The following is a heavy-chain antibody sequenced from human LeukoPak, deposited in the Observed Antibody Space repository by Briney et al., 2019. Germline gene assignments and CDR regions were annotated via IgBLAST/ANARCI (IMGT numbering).Heavy chain of an antibody. CDR2: IYYDGSNI. D-gene: IGHD1-1*01. V-gene: IGHV3-33*08. CDR1: GFTFSSYA. CDR3: ARDWKTNSFDY. J-gene: IGHJ4*02. Sequence: SLRLSCAASGFTFSSYAMSCVRQAPGKWLEWVAFIYYDGSNIYYADYVKGRFPISRDISKNTLYLQMDSLRAEDTAIYYCARDWKTNSFDYWGQGTLVTVSS.